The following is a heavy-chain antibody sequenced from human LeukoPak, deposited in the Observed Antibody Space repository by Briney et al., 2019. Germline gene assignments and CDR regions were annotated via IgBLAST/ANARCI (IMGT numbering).Heavy chain of an antibody. Sequence: GGSLRLSCAASGFTFSSYSMTWVRQAPGKGLEWVSSISSSSSYIYYADSVRGRFTISRDNAKNSLYLQMNSLRAEDTAVYYCARDNWNDPFDPWGQGTLVTVSS. CDR3: ARDNWNDPFDP. D-gene: IGHD1-20*01. J-gene: IGHJ5*02. V-gene: IGHV3-21*01. CDR1: GFTFSSYS. CDR2: ISSSSSYI.